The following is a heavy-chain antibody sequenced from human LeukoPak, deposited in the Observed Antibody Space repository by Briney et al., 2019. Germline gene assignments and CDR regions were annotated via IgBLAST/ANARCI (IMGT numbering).Heavy chain of an antibody. CDR3: AKDPYAGIAVAGFFDY. J-gene: IGHJ4*02. V-gene: IGHV3-23*01. CDR1: GFTFSSSA. Sequence: GGSLRLSCAASGFTFSSSAMNWVRQAPGKGLEWVSIISGSGGSTYYADSVKGRFTISRDNSKNMVYLQMNSLRAEDTAVYYCAKDPYAGIAVAGFFDYWGQGTLDTVSS. CDR2: ISGSGGST. D-gene: IGHD6-19*01.